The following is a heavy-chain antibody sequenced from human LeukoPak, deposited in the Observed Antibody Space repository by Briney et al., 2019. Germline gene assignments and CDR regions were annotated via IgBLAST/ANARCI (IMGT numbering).Heavy chain of an antibody. CDR3: ARQWELKGWFDP. V-gene: IGHV4-39*01. J-gene: IGHJ5*02. CDR2: IYYSGST. D-gene: IGHD1-26*01. CDR1: GGSISSSSYY. Sequence: PSETLSLTCTVSGGSISSSSYYWGWIRQPPGKGLEWIGSIYYSGSTYYNPSLKSRVTISVDTSKNQFSLKLSSVTAADTAEYYCARQWELKGWFDPWGQGTLVTVSS.